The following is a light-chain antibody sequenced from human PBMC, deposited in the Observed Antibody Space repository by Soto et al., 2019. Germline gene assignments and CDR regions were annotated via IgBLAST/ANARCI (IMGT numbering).Light chain of an antibody. CDR2: DAS. CDR3: QHYNNYLIT. CDR1: QIISSR. Sequence: EIKMTKSVFTVSASVRDRVIITCLSCQIISSRLAWYQQKPGKAPKLLIFDASSLEGGVPSRFSGSGSETEFTLTIICLQPDDFATYYCQHYNNYLITFAQGTRLGI. V-gene: IGKV1-5*01. J-gene: IGKJ5*01.